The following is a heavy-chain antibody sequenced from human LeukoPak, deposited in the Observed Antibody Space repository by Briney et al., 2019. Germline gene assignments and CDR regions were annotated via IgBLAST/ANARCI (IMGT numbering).Heavy chain of an antibody. Sequence: GGSLRLSCAASGFAFSTYGMNWVRQAPGKGLEWVSYISGSGTTIYYADSVKGRFTISRDNSKNTLYLQMNSLRAEDTAIYYCAKVPYSDYGSGRPPFMDVWGQGTTVAVSS. CDR3: AKVPYSDYGSGRPPFMDV. V-gene: IGHV3-48*01. J-gene: IGHJ6*02. D-gene: IGHD3-10*01. CDR1: GFAFSTYG. CDR2: ISGSGTTI.